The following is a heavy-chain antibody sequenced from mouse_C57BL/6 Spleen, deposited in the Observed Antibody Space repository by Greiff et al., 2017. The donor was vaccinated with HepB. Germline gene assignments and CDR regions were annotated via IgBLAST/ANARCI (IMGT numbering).Heavy chain of an antibody. J-gene: IGHJ2*01. Sequence: VKLVESGPELVKPGASVKISCKASGYAFSSSWMNWVKQRPGKGLEWIGRIYPGDGDTNYNGKFKGKATLTADKSSSTAYMQLSSLTSEDSAVYFCARRWDYDYDGVFDYWGQGTTLTVSS. D-gene: IGHD2-4*01. CDR1: GYAFSSSW. CDR2: IYPGDGDT. CDR3: ARRWDYDYDGVFDY. V-gene: IGHV1-82*01.